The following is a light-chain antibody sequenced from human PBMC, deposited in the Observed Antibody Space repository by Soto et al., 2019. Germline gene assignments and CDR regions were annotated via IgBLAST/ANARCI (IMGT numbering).Light chain of an antibody. Sequence: EFVLTQSPAILSLSPGEGATLSCRASQSLSTSLAWYQHKPGQAPRLLIYDASYRAPGIPARFSGSGSGIDFTLNHSSLGPENFAVYYCQQRSNWLTFGGGTKVEI. CDR1: QSLSTS. CDR3: QQRSNWLT. V-gene: IGKV3-11*01. CDR2: DAS. J-gene: IGKJ4*01.